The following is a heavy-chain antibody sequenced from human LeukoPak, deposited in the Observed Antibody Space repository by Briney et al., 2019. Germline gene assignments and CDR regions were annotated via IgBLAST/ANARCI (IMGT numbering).Heavy chain of an antibody. CDR3: ARDGGGMGWFDP. V-gene: IGHV1-2*02. CDR2: INPNSGGT. D-gene: IGHD2-21*01. J-gene: IGHJ5*02. Sequence: ASVKVSCKASGYTFTGYYMHWVRPATGQGLEWMGWINPNSGGTNYAQKFQGRVTMTRDTSISTANMELSRMRSDDTAVYYCARDGGGMGWFDPWGQGTLVTVSS. CDR1: GYTFTGYY.